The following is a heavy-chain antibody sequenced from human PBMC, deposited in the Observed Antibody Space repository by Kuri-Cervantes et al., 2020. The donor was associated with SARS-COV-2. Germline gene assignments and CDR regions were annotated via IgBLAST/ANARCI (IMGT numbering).Heavy chain of an antibody. CDR1: GFIFSNYG. CDR2: IYVRSRDT. D-gene: IGHD6-13*01. V-gene: IGHV3-23*03. CDR3: ARVLPIAAAMVVGMDV. J-gene: IGHJ6*02. Sequence: ETLSLTCAASGFIFSNYGMGWVRQAPGKGLEWVSVIYVRSRDTKYADPVRGRFTVARDDSKKTLYLQMNSLRAEDTAVYYCARVLPIAAAMVVGMDVWGQGTTVTVSS.